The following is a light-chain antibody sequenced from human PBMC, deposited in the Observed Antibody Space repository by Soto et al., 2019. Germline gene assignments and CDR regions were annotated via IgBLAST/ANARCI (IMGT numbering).Light chain of an antibody. J-gene: IGLJ2*01. CDR1: RLGDKY. Sequence: SYELTQPPSVSVSPGQTASITCSGDRLGDKYACWYQQKPGQSPVLVIYQDNKRPSGIPERFSGSNSGSTATLTISGTQAMDEADYYCQAWDSSTEGVFGGGTKLTVL. CDR2: QDN. CDR3: QAWDSSTEGV. V-gene: IGLV3-1*01.